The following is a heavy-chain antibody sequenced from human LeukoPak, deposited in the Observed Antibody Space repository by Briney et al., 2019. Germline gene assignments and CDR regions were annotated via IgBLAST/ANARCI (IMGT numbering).Heavy chain of an antibody. V-gene: IGHV4-59*01. Sequence: PSETLSLTCTVSGGSISGNYWSWIRQPPGKGLEWIGYISYSGSTNYNPSLKSRVTISVDTSKNQFSLKLNSVTAADTAVYYCARFDGSGDYFDYWGQGTLVTVSS. CDR2: ISYSGST. J-gene: IGHJ4*02. CDR1: GGSISGNY. CDR3: ARFDGSGDYFDY. D-gene: IGHD3-10*01.